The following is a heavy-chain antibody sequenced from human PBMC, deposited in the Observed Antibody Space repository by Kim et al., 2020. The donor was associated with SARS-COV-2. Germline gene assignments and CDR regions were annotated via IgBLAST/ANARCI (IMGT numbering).Heavy chain of an antibody. CDR3: ARVRRSFQGISRPSWFDP. Sequence: SETLSLTCAVYGGSFVGYYWAWIRQPPGKGLEWIGEINHSGSTNYNPSLKSLFTISVDTSKNQVSLNVSSVTAADTAVYYCARVRRSFQGISRPSWFDPWGQATLVTVSS. V-gene: IGHV4-34*01. J-gene: IGHJ5*02. D-gene: IGHD2-15*01. CDR1: GGSFVGYY. CDR2: INHSGST.